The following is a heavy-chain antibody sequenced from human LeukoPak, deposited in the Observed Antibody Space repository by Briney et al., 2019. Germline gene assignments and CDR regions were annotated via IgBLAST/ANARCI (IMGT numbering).Heavy chain of an antibody. Sequence: PSETLSLTCAVYGGSFSGYYWSWLGQPPGKGLEWMGEINHRGSNKYNAWLTSRGTISVDTTKNQYSLTLSSVTAADTAVYFCASGVRWLHHSVDYWGQGTLVTVSS. CDR2: INHRGSN. J-gene: IGHJ4*02. V-gene: IGHV4-34*01. CDR3: ASGVRWLHHSVDY. CDR1: GGSFSGYY. D-gene: IGHD5-24*01.